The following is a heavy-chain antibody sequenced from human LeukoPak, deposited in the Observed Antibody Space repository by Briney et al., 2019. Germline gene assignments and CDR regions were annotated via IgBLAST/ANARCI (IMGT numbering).Heavy chain of an antibody. CDR2: ISGDGGST. CDR1: GFTFDDYA. J-gene: IGHJ4*02. V-gene: IGHV3-43*02. D-gene: IGHD6-19*01. Sequence: GGSLRLSCAASGFTFDDYAMHWVRQAPGKGLEWVSLISGDGGSTYYADSVKGRFTISRDNSKNSLYLQMNSLRTEDTALYHCAKLAVAETVPFDYWGQGTLVTVSS. CDR3: AKLAVAETVPFDY.